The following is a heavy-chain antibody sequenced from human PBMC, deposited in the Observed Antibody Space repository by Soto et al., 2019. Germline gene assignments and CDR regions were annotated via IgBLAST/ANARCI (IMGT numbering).Heavy chain of an antibody. J-gene: IGHJ6*03. Sequence: GESLKISCKGSGYTFTTYWIGWVRQMPGKGLEWMGIIYPGDSDTRYSPSFQGQVTISADKSISTAYLQWSSLKASDSAMYYCARLPGMVSYYMDVWGKGTTVTVSS. D-gene: IGHD5-18*01. CDR2: IYPGDSDT. V-gene: IGHV5-51*01. CDR3: ARLPGMVSYYMDV. CDR1: GYTFTTYW.